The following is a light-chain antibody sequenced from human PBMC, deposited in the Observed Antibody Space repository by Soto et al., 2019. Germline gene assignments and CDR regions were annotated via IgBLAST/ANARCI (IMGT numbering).Light chain of an antibody. J-gene: IGKJ1*01. CDR1: ENIKNG. V-gene: IGKV1-6*01. CDR3: LQCYNFSWT. Sequence: AIQLTQSPSSLSTSVRDRVTITCRASENIKNGLAWYQQTPGKAPKVLISDASRLETGVPSRFSGGGSGTHFTLTISGLQPDDFANYYCLQCYNFSWTFGQGTKVDIK. CDR2: DAS.